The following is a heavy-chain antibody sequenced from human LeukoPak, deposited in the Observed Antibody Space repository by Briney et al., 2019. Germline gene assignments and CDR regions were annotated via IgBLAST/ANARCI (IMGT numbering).Heavy chain of an antibody. Sequence: GGSLRLSCAASGFTFSSYAMHWVRQAPGKGLEWVAVISYDGSNKYYADSVKGRFTISRDNSKNTLYLQMNSLRAEDTAVYYCATLAVAGPFDYWGQGTLVTVSS. CDR2: ISYDGSNK. CDR3: ATLAVAGPFDY. D-gene: IGHD6-19*01. CDR1: GFTFSSYA. J-gene: IGHJ4*02. V-gene: IGHV3-30-3*01.